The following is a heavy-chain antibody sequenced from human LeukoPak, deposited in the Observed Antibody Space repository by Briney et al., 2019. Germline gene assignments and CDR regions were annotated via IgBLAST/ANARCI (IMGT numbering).Heavy chain of an antibody. Sequence: WASVKVSCKASGYTFTSYDINWVRQATGQGLEWMGWMIPNSGNTGYAQKFQGRVTMTRNTSISTAYMELSSLRSEDTAVYYCGRGGYSGYDFGYWGQGTLVTVSS. CDR3: GRGGYSGYDFGY. D-gene: IGHD5-12*01. V-gene: IGHV1-8*01. CDR1: GYTFTSYD. J-gene: IGHJ4*02. CDR2: MIPNSGNT.